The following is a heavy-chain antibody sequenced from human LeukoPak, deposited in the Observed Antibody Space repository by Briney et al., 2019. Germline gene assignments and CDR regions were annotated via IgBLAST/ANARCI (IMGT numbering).Heavy chain of an antibody. CDR1: GFTFSSYG. CDR3: ARETSYYDILTGYYFDY. CDR2: IWYDGSNK. V-gene: IGHV3-33*01. Sequence: GGSLRLSCAASGFTFSSYGMHWVRQALGKGLEWVAVIWYDGSNKYYADSVKGRFTISRDNSKNTLYLQMNSLRAEDTAVYYCARETSYYDILTGYYFDYWGQGTLVTVSS. J-gene: IGHJ4*02. D-gene: IGHD3-9*01.